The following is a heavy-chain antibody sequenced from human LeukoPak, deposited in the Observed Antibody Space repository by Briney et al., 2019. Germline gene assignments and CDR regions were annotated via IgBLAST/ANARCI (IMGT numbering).Heavy chain of an antibody. CDR1: GFTFSGSW. Sequence: GGSLRLSCAASGFTFSGSWMSWVRQAPGKGLEWVASINQDGGEKYSLDSVKGRFTISRDNTKSSLYLQMNSLKTEDTAVYYCTTDDTQVVVAEIDYWGQGTLVTVSS. D-gene: IGHD2-15*01. J-gene: IGHJ4*02. V-gene: IGHV3-7*03. CDR2: INQDGGEK. CDR3: TTDDTQVVVAEIDY.